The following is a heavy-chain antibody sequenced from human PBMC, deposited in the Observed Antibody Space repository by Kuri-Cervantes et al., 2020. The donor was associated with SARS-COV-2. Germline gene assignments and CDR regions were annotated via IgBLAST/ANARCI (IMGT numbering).Heavy chain of an antibody. J-gene: IGHJ2*01. CDR2: TTDDGTNK. Sequence: GESLKIPCAASEFTFSTYTMHWVRQAPGKGLEWVAVTTDDGTNKYYADSVKGRFTISRDNSKNTLYLQMNSLRTEDKAVYYCARGFELLRDFDLWGRGTLVTVSS. D-gene: IGHD1-7*01. CDR3: ARGFELLRDFDL. V-gene: IGHV3-30-3*01. CDR1: EFTFSTYT.